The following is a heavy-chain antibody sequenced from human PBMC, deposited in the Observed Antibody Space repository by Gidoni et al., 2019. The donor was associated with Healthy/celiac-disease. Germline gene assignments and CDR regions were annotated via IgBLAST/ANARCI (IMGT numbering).Heavy chain of an antibody. CDR2: ISAYNGNT. CDR1: GYTFTSYG. D-gene: IGHD2-2*01. CDR3: AREVPYCSSTSCYWAPDY. J-gene: IGHJ4*02. V-gene: IGHV1-18*01. Sequence: QVQLVQSGAEVQQPGASVKVSCKASGYTFTSYGISWVRQAPGQGLEWMGWISAYNGNTNYAQKLQGRVTMTTDTSTSTAYMELRSLRSDDTAVYYCAREVPYCSSTSCYWAPDYWGQGTLVTVSS.